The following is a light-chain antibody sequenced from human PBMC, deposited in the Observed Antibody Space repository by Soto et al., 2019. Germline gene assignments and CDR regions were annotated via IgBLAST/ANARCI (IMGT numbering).Light chain of an antibody. Sequence: DIVMTQSPATLSVSPGERATLSCRASQSVGNNLAWYQQKPGQAPRLLIYYISTRATGIPARFSGGGSGTDFTLTISRLEPEDFAVYYCQQYGSSPLTFGQGTRLEI. V-gene: IGKV3-20*01. CDR2: YIS. CDR3: QQYGSSPLT. J-gene: IGKJ5*01. CDR1: QSVGNN.